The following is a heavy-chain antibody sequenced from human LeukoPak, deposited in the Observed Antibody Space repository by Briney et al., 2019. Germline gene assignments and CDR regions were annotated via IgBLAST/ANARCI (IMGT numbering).Heavy chain of an antibody. D-gene: IGHD3-10*01. V-gene: IGHV3-23*01. CDR2: ISGSGGST. J-gene: IGHJ4*02. CDR1: GFTFSSYA. Sequence: TGGSLRLSCAASGFTFSSYAMSWVRQAPGKGLEWVSAISGSGGSTYYADSVKGRFTISRDNSKNTLYLQMNSLRAEDTAVYYCANGVRDRGVIITWEFDYWGQGTLVTVSS. CDR3: ANGVRDRGVIITWEFDY.